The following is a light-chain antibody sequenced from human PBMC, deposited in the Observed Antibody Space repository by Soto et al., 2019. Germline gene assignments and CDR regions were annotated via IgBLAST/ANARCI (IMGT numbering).Light chain of an antibody. Sequence: YELTQPPSVSVSPGQTASITCSGDKLGDKYASWYQQKPGQSPVLVIYQDIRRPSGIPERFSGSSSGNTATLTISGTQAMDEADYYCQAWDINTMVFGGGTKLTVL. CDR3: QAWDINTMV. J-gene: IGLJ2*01. V-gene: IGLV3-1*01. CDR1: KLGDKY. CDR2: QDI.